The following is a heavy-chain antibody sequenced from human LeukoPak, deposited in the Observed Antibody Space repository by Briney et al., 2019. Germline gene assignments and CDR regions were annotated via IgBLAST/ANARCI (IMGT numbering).Heavy chain of an antibody. CDR3: ARKGLDIVVVPTRPGYNWFDP. Sequence: SETLSLTCAVYGGSFSGYYWSWIRQPPGKGLEWIGEINHSGSTNYNPSLESRVTISVDTSKNQFSLKLSSVTAADTAVYYCARKGLDIVVVPTRPGYNWFDPWGQGTLVTVSS. V-gene: IGHV4-34*01. J-gene: IGHJ5*02. CDR1: GGSFSGYY. D-gene: IGHD2-2*03. CDR2: INHSGST.